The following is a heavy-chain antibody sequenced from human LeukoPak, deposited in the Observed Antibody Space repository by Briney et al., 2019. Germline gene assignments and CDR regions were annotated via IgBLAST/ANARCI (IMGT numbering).Heavy chain of an antibody. Sequence: QPGGSLRLSCAASGFTFSSYGMHWVRQAPGKGLEWVAFIRYDGSIKYYVDSVKGRFTISRDNSKNTLYLQMNSLRPEDTAVYYCAKDGRTTATYWGQGTLVTVSS. J-gene: IGHJ4*02. D-gene: IGHD4-11*01. CDR1: GFTFSSYG. CDR3: AKDGRTTATY. CDR2: IRYDGSIK. V-gene: IGHV3-30*02.